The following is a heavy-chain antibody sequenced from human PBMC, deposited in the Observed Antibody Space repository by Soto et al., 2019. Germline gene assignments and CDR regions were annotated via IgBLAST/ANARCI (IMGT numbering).Heavy chain of an antibody. V-gene: IGHV3-21*01. Sequence: GGSLRLSCAASVFPFSSYSMNWVRQAPGKGLEWVSSISSSSSYIYYADSVKGRFTISRDNAKNSLYLQMNSLRAEDTAVYYCARARQPAPFDYWGQGTLVTVSS. J-gene: IGHJ4*01. CDR1: VFPFSSYS. CDR3: ARARQPAPFDY. CDR2: ISSSSSYI.